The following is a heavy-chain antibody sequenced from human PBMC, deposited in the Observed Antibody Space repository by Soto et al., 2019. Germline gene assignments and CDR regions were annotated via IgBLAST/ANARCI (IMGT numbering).Heavy chain of an antibody. Sequence: SETLSLTCTVSGGSISSGDYYWSWIRQPPGKGLEWIGYIYYSGSTFYNPSLKNRVTISLDTSKIQFSLKLSSVTAADTAVYYCTSVRGGDRYYYYGMDVWGQGTTVTVSS. D-gene: IGHD4-17*01. CDR1: GGSISSGDYY. CDR3: TSVRGGDRYYYYGMDV. V-gene: IGHV4-30-4*01. J-gene: IGHJ6*02. CDR2: IYYSGST.